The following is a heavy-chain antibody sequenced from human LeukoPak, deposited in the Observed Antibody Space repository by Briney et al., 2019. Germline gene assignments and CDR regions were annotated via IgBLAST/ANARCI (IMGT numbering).Heavy chain of an antibody. V-gene: IGHV3-49*03. D-gene: IGHD2-15*01. J-gene: IGHJ4*02. CDR1: GFTFGDYA. CDR2: IRSKAYGGTT. CDR3: TRRGMVGAPFDY. Sequence: PGGSLRLSCTASGFTFGDYAMSWFRQAPGKGLEWVGFIRSKAYGGTTEYAASVKGRFTISRDDSKSIAYLQMNSLKTGDTAVYYCTRRGMVGAPFDYWGQGTLVTVSS.